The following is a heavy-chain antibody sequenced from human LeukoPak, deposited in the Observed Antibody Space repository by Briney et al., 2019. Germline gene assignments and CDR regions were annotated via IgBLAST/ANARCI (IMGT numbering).Heavy chain of an antibody. CDR1: GFTFSSYA. J-gene: IGHJ5*02. V-gene: IGHV3-23*01. D-gene: IGHD3-10*01. Sequence: SGGSLRLSCAASGFTFSSYAMSWVRQAPGKGLEWVPAISGSGGSTYYADSVKGRFTISRDNSKNTLYLQMNSLRAEDTAVYYCAKDRHYYRSGNWFDPWGQGTLVTVSS. CDR3: AKDRHYYRSGNWFDP. CDR2: ISGSGGST.